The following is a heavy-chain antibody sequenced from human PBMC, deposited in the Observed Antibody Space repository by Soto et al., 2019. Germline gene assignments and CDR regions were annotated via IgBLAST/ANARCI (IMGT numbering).Heavy chain of an antibody. CDR3: ARGDRGGFVL. V-gene: IGHV3-74*01. D-gene: IGHD3-10*01. Sequence: EVQLLESGGGLVQPRESLRLSCAAPGFTFDYYWMHWVRQAPGKGLVWVSRVHSGGTTTTYADSVKGRFTTYRDNPTNTVCMQMSSLSAEDSAIYCCARGDRGGFVLWG. CDR1: GFTFDYYW. CDR2: VHSGGTTT. J-gene: IGHJ3*01.